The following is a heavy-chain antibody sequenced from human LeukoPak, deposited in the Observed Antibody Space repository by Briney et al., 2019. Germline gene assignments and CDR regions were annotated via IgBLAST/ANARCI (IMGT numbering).Heavy chain of an antibody. CDR3: ARVERPAINSSGYRVPNYAFDI. Sequence: ASVKVSCKASGYTFTSYGISWVRQAPGQGLEWMGWISAYNGNTNYAQKLQGRVTMTTDTSTSTAYMELRSLRSDDTAVYYCARVERPAINSSGYRVPNYAFDIWGQGTMVTVSS. D-gene: IGHD3-22*01. CDR2: ISAYNGNT. CDR1: GYTFTSYG. V-gene: IGHV1-18*01. J-gene: IGHJ3*02.